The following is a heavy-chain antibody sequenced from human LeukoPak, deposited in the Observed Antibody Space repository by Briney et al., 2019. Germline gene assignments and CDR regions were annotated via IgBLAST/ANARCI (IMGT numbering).Heavy chain of an antibody. CDR1: GDSVSSNSAA. D-gene: IGHD6-13*01. V-gene: IGHV6-1*01. CDR3: ARASSSWYHGAFDY. Sequence: SQTLSLTCAISGDSVSSNSAAWNWIRQSPSRGLEWLGRTYYRPKWYNDYAVSVKSRITINPDTSKNQFSLQLNSVTPEDTAVYYCARASSSWYHGAFDYWGQGTLVTVSS. CDR2: TYYRPKWYN. J-gene: IGHJ4*02.